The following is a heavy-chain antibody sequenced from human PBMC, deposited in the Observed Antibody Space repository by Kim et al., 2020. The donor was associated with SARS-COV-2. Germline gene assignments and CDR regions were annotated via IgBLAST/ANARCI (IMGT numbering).Heavy chain of an antibody. D-gene: IGHD6-19*01. V-gene: IGHV1-3*01. CDR2: INAGNGNT. J-gene: IGHJ5*02. Sequence: ASVKVSCKASGYTFTSYAMHWVRQAPGQRLEWMGWINAGNGNTKYSQKFQGRVTITRDTSASTAYMELSSLRSEDTAVYYCARDRDSGWYGGFDPWGQGTLVTVSS. CDR3: ARDRDSGWYGGFDP. CDR1: GYTFTSYA.